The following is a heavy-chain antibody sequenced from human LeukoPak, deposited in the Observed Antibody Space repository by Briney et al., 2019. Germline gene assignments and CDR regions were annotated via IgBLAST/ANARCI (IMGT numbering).Heavy chain of an antibody. CDR3: TRGGRSAPFDY. CDR2: IGFGGDT. V-gene: IGHV3-13*04. D-gene: IGHD1-26*01. J-gene: IGHJ4*02. Sequence: GGSLRLSCAASGFTFSSNDMHWVRQPTGKGLEWVSGIGFGGDTYYSGSVKGRFTISRDNAKNSLYLQLNSLRVGDTAVYYCTRGGRSAPFDYWGQGTLVTVSS. CDR1: GFTFSSND.